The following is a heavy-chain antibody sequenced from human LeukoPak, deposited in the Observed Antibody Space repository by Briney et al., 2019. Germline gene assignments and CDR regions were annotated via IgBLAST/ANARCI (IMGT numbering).Heavy chain of an antibody. CDR1: GYTFTDYY. D-gene: IGHD6-13*01. CDR2: INPNSGGT. V-gene: IGHV1-2*02. J-gene: IGHJ5*02. CDR3: AREVAAAGTGWLGSA. Sequence: ASVKVSCKASGYTFTDYYIHWLRQAPGQGLEWMGWINPNSGGTDYAQKFQGRVTMTRDTSISSAYMELSRLRSDDTAAYYCAREVAAAGTGWLGSAWGQGTLVTVSS.